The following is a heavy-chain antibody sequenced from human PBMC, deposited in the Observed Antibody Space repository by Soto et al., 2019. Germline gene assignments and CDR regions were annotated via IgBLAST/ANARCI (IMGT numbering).Heavy chain of an antibody. J-gene: IGHJ4*02. D-gene: IGHD3-9*01. V-gene: IGHV3-9*01. CDR1: GFTFEDYA. CDR2: ISWNSGSF. Sequence: EVQLVESGGGFVQPGRSLRLSCVVSGFTFEDYAMHWVRQGPGKGLEWVSGISWNSGSFDYADSVKGRFTISRDNTKKSLYLQMNNLRADDTALYYCAKDIDCRRYFDWAPDYWGQGTLVTVSS. CDR3: AKDIDCRRYFDWAPDY.